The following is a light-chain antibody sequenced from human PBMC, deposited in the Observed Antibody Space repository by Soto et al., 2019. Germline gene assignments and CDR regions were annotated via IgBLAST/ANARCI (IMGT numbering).Light chain of an antibody. CDR3: MQGTHWPRS. CDR2: KVS. Sequence: DVVMTQSPLSLPVTLGQPASISCRSSQSLVYSDGNTYLNWFQQRPGQSPRRLIYKVSNRNSGVPDRFSGSWSGTKFTLKISRVETGDVGVYYCMQGTHWPRSCGQGTKVEIK. CDR1: QSLVYSDGNTY. V-gene: IGKV2-30*01. J-gene: IGKJ1*01.